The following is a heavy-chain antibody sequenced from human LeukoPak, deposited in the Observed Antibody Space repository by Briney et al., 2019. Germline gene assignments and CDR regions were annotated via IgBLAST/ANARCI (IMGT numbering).Heavy chain of an antibody. J-gene: IGHJ3*02. CDR1: GFTLSSNY. CDR2: IYSGGNT. V-gene: IGHV3-53*01. Sequence: GGSLRLSCAASGFTLSSNYMSWVRQAPGKGLEWVSIIYSGGNTYYADSVKGRFTISRDNSKNTLYLQMNSLRAEDTAVYYCARSPYYYDSSGYHGAFDIWGQGTMVTVSS. D-gene: IGHD3-22*01. CDR3: ARSPYYYDSSGYHGAFDI.